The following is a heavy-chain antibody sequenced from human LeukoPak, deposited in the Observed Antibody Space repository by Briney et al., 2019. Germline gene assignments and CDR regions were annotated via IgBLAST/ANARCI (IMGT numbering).Heavy chain of an antibody. CDR1: GFTFSSYA. J-gene: IGHJ3*02. CDR3: AKLKWGASSKGAFDI. V-gene: IGHV3-23*01. CDR2: ISGSGDNT. Sequence: GGSLRLSCAASGFTFSSYAMSWVRQAPGKGLEWVSVISGSGDNTYYADSVKGRFTISRDNSENTLYLQMNSLRVEDTAVYYCAKLKWGASSKGAFDIWGQGTMVTVSS. D-gene: IGHD1-26*01.